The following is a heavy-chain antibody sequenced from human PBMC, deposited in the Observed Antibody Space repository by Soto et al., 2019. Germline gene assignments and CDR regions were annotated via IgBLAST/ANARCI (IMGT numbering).Heavy chain of an antibody. CDR3: VKVRSFYFDY. D-gene: IGHD3-3*02. J-gene: IGHJ4*02. V-gene: IGHV3-72*01. CDR1: GFTFSDHY. Sequence: GGSLRLSCTASGFTFSDHYMDWVRQAPGKGLEWIGRIRSKPNSDTTEYAASVKGRFTISRDDSKNSLYLQMNSLKTEDTAVYYCVKVRSFYFDYWGQGTLVTVSS. CDR2: IRSKPNSDTT.